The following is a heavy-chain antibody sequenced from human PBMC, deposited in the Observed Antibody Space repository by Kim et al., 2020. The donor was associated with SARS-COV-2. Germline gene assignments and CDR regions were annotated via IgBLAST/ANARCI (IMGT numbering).Heavy chain of an antibody. Sequence: GGSLRLSCGASGFTFRSYDMTWVRQAPGKGLEWLSAVNVDGYGRFYADSVKGRFSVSRDDSENTLYLTLNSVRGDDTAIYYCARHMVRGYWYFDLWGRGALVTVSS. CDR3: ARHMVRGYWYFDL. D-gene: IGHD3-10*01. CDR1: GFTFRSYD. J-gene: IGHJ2*01. CDR2: VNVDGYGR. V-gene: IGHV3-23*01.